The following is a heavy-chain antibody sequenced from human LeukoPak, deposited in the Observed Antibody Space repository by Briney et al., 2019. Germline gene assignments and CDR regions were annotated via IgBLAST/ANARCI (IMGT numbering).Heavy chain of an antibody. J-gene: IGHJ4*02. Sequence: GGSLRLSCAASGFTLSSYGMHWVRQAPGKGLEWVAVIWYDGSNKYYANSVKGRFTISRDNSKNTLYLQMNSLRAEDTAVYYCAKDDSSGYYYVGNFDYWGQGTLVTVSS. V-gene: IGHV3-33*06. CDR1: GFTLSSYG. CDR2: IWYDGSNK. D-gene: IGHD3-22*01. CDR3: AKDDSSGYYYVGNFDY.